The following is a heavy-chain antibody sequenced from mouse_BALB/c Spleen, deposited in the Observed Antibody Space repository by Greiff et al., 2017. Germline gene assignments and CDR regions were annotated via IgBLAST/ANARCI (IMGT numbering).Heavy chain of an antibody. J-gene: IGHJ4*01. CDR2: ISSGSSTI. CDR3: ARGGDYDGDYAMDD. D-gene: IGHD2-4*01. Sequence: EVQLVESGGGLVQPGGSRKLSCAASGFTFSSFGMHWVRQAPEKGLEWVAYISSGSSTIYYADTVKGRFTISRDNPKNTLFLQMTSLRSEDTAMYYCARGGDYDGDYAMDDWGQGTSVTVSS. CDR1: GFTFSSFG. V-gene: IGHV5-17*02.